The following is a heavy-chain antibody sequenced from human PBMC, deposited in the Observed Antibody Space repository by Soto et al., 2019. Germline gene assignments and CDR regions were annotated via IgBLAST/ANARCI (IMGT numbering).Heavy chain of an antibody. J-gene: IGHJ6*02. V-gene: IGHV4-59*01. Sequence: SETLSLTCTVSGGSISSYYWSWIRQPPGKGLEWIGYIYYSGSTNYNPSLKSRVTISVDTSKNQFSLKLSSVTAADTAVYYCARAVAGPFYYYYGMDVWGQGTTVTVSS. CDR1: GGSISSYY. D-gene: IGHD6-19*01. CDR3: ARAVAGPFYYYYGMDV. CDR2: IYYSGST.